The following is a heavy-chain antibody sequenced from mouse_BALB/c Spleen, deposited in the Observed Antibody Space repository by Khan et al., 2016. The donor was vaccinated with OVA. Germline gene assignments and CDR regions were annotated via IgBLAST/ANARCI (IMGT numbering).Heavy chain of an antibody. CDR3: IRPCGYYACFAY. J-gene: IGHJ3*01. V-gene: IGHV6-6*02. CDR1: GFTFSNFW. D-gene: IGHD2-3*01. Sequence: EVKLEVSGGGLVQPGGSMKLSCVASGFTFSNFWMNWVRQSPEKGLEWVAEIRLKSNNYATHYAESVKGRFTISRDASKSSVYLQMNNLRAEDTCIYYCIRPCGYYACFAYWGQGTLVTVSA. CDR2: IRLKSNNYAT.